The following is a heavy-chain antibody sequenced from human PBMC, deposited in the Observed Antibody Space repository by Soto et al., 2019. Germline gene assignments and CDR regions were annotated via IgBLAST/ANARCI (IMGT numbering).Heavy chain of an antibody. D-gene: IGHD2-2*01. Sequence: ASVKVSCKASGYTFTSYDINWVRQATGQGLEWMGWMNPNSGNTGYAQKFQGRFTMTRNTSISTAYMELSSLRSEDTAVYYCARGRTTRYCSSTSCYGGVSYYGMDVWGQGTTVTVSS. V-gene: IGHV1-8*01. CDR1: GYTFTSYD. CDR3: ARGRTTRYCSSTSCYGGVSYYGMDV. CDR2: MNPNSGNT. J-gene: IGHJ6*02.